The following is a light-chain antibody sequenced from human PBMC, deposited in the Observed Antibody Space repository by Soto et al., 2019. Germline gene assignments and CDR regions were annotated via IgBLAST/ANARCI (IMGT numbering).Light chain of an antibody. V-gene: IGKV1-39*01. CDR2: GAS. J-gene: IGKJ1*01. CDR3: QQSYTTPWT. CDR1: QSISNY. Sequence: DIHMTQSPSSLSASVGDRVTITCLASQSISNYLNWYQQKPGKAPKFLIYGASSLQSGVPSRFSGSGSGTDFTLTISSLQPEDFATYNCQQSYTTPWTFGQGTTVDIK.